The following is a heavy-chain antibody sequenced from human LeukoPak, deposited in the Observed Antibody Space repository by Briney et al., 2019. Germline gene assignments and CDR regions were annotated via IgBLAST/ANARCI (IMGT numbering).Heavy chain of an antibody. V-gene: IGHV3-48*03. Sequence: GGSLRLSCAASGFTFSSYEMNWVRQAPGKGLEWVSYISSSGSTIYYADSVKGRFTISRDNAKNSLYLQMDSVRAEDTAVYYCARESPGATRDYWGQGTLVTVSS. CDR3: ARESPGATRDY. CDR1: GFTFSSYE. J-gene: IGHJ4*02. D-gene: IGHD1-26*01. CDR2: ISSSGSTI.